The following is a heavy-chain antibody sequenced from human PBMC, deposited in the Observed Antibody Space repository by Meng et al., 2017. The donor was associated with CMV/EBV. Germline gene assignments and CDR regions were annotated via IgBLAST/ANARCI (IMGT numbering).Heavy chain of an antibody. Sequence: SVKVSCKASGGTFSSYAISWVRQAPGQGLEWMGGIIPILGIANYAQKFQGRVTITADKSTSTAYMELSSLRSEDTAVYYCASRKWGLLRGVAFDIWGQGTMVTVSS. CDR1: GGTFSSYA. J-gene: IGHJ3*02. D-gene: IGHD1-26*01. CDR2: IIPILGIA. V-gene: IGHV1-69*10. CDR3: ASRKWGLLRGVAFDI.